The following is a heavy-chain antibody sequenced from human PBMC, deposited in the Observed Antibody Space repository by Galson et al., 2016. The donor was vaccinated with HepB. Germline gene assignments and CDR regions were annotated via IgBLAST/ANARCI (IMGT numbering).Heavy chain of an antibody. V-gene: IGHV3-33*01. D-gene: IGHD6-19*01. Sequence: SLRLSCAASGFTFSGYGMHWVRQAPGKGLEWVALIWNDGSYKNYADSVKGRFTISRDNSKSALSLQMNSLRAEDTAVYYCAREGTNIAVAATAFDYWGQGTLVTVSS. J-gene: IGHJ4*02. CDR1: GFTFSGYG. CDR3: AREGTNIAVAATAFDY. CDR2: IWNDGSYK.